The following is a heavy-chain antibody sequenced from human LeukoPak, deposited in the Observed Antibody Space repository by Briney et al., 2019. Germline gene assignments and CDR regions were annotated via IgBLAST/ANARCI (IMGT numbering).Heavy chain of an antibody. CDR2: IYPSGNT. D-gene: IGHD5-12*01. V-gene: IGHV4-61*02. J-gene: IGHJ6*03. CDR1: GGSITSVGYY. Sequence: SGTLSLTCTVSGGSITSVGYYWTWLRQPAGKGLEWIGRIYPSGNTMYNPSLTSRVTISVDTSKNQFSLKLSSVTAPDTAVYYCARVFGGSDFNYYYYYMDVWGKGTTVTISS. CDR3: ARVFGGSDFNYYYYYMDV.